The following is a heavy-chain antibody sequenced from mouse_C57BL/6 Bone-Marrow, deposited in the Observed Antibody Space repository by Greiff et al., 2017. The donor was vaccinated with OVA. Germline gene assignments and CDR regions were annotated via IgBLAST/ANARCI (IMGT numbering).Heavy chain of an antibody. V-gene: IGHV5-6*01. D-gene: IGHD2-3*01. J-gene: IGHJ2*01. CDR3: ARPSDGYFYYFDY. CDR2: ISSGGSYT. CDR1: GFTFSSYG. Sequence: VQLKESGGDLVKPGGSLKLSCAASGFTFSSYGMSWVRQTPDKRLEWVATISSGGSYTYYPDSVKGRFTISRDNAKNTLYLQMSSLKSEDTAMYYCARPSDGYFYYFDYWGQGTTLTVSS.